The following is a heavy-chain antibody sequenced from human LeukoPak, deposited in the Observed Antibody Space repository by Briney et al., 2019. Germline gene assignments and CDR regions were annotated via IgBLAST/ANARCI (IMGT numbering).Heavy chain of an antibody. D-gene: IGHD2-2*01. CDR1: GGTFSNYA. CDR3: ARGLFGGFAAAPFDH. CDR2: IIPMLGKT. Sequence: ASVNVSCKASGGTFSNYAVSWVREAPGLGLEWMGRIIPMLGKTNSAQKFQDRVTITADTSTGTAYMELTNLRSDDTAVYFCARGLFGGFAAAPFDHWGQGTLVTVS. V-gene: IGHV1-69*04. J-gene: IGHJ4*02.